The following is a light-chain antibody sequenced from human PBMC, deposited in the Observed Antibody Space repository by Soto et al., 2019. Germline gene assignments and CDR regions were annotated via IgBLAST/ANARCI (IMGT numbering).Light chain of an antibody. CDR3: QQRSSWPLT. Sequence: IVLTQSPASLSLYPGYRATLSCKASQEISTYLAWYQQRPGQAPRRFIYDTFNRASGATDRFSGSGSGTVFTLPITDVAPEDSAIYYCQQRSSWPLTFGGGTKVDIK. CDR1: QEISTY. J-gene: IGKJ4*01. CDR2: DTF. V-gene: IGKV3-11*01.